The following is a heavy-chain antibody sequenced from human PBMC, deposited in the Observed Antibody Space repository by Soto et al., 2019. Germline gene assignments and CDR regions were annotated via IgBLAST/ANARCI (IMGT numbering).Heavy chain of an antibody. CDR1: GFTFSSYA. D-gene: IGHD6-19*01. V-gene: IGHV3-30-3*01. Sequence: QVQLVESGGGVVQPGRSLRLSCAASGFTFSSYAMHWVRQAPGKGLEWVAVISYDGSNKYYADSVKGRFTISRDNSKNTLDLQMNSLRAEDTAVYYCARENSSGWYGAVDYWGQGTLVTVSS. J-gene: IGHJ4*02. CDR3: ARENSSGWYGAVDY. CDR2: ISYDGSNK.